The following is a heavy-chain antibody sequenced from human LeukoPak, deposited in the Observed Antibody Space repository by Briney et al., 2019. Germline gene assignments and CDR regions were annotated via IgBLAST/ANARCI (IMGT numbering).Heavy chain of an antibody. V-gene: IGHV4-4*07. Sequence: KASATLSLTCTVSGGSMSSYYWSWIRQTAGKGLEWIGRIYFSGSTNYSPSLKSRVAMSVDTSKKQFSLNLTSVTAADTAVYYCARDTSAWPDAFDIWGLWTMVTVSS. CDR3: ARDTSAWPDAFDI. CDR2: IYFSGST. D-gene: IGHD6-19*01. J-gene: IGHJ3*02. CDR1: GGSMSSYY.